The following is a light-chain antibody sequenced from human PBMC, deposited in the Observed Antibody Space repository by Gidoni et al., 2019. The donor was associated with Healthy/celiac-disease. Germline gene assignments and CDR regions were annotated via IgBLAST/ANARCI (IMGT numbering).Light chain of an antibody. J-gene: IGKJ4*01. Sequence: EIVMTQSPATLSVSPGERATLSCRASQSVSSNLAWYQQKPGQAPRLLIYGASTRATGIPARFSGSGSGTEFTLTISSLQSEDCAVYYCQQYNNWPLTFGGXTKVEIK. V-gene: IGKV3D-15*01. CDR1: QSVSSN. CDR2: GAS. CDR3: QQYNNWPLT.